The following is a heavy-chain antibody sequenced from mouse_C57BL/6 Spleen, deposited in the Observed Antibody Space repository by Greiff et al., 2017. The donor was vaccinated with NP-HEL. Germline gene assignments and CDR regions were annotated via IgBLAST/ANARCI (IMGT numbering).Heavy chain of an antibody. D-gene: IGHD1-1*01. CDR2: ISDGGSYT. CDR3: ARDEGSRNYYGSSYFDY. Sequence: EVKLVESGGGLVKPGGSLKLSCAASGFTFSSYAMSWVRQTPEKRLEWVATISDGGSYTYYPDNVKGRFTISRDTAKHNLYLQLSHLKSEDTAMYYCARDEGSRNYYGSSYFDYWGQGTTRTVSS. J-gene: IGHJ2*01. CDR1: GFTFSSYA. V-gene: IGHV5-4*01.